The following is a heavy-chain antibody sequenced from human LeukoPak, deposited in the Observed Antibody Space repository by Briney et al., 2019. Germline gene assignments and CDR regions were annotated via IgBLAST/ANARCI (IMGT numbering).Heavy chain of an antibody. CDR3: ARVHYGSGSYYQYYFDY. CDR2: ISSSSRYI. Sequence: GGSLRLSCAASGFTFSSYSMNWVRQAPGKGLEWVSSISSSSRYIYYADSVKGRFTISRDNAKNSLYLQMNSLRAEDTAVYYCARVHYGSGSYYQYYFDYWGQGTLVTVSS. CDR1: GFTFSSYS. V-gene: IGHV3-21*01. J-gene: IGHJ4*02. D-gene: IGHD3-10*01.